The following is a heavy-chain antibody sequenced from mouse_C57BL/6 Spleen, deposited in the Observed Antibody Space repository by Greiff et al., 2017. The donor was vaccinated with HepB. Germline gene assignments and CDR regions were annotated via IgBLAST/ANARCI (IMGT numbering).Heavy chain of an antibody. Sequence: VMLVESGPGLVAPSQSLSITCTVSGFSLTSYGVDWVRQSPGKGLEWLGVIWGVGSTNYNSALKSRLSISTDNSKIQVFLKMNSLQTDDTAMYYCARGPSFAYWGQGTLVTVSA. CDR2: IWGVGST. J-gene: IGHJ3*01. D-gene: IGHD6-1*01. CDR3: ARGPSFAY. CDR1: GFSLTSYG. V-gene: IGHV2-6*01.